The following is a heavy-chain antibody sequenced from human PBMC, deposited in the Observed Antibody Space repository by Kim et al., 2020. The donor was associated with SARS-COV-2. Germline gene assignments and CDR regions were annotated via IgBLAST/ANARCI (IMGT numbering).Heavy chain of an antibody. CDR1: GGSFSDYY. CDR2: VHHHEGT. Sequence: SETLSLTCAVYGGSFSDYYGTWIRQSPGKGLEWIGEVHHHEGTNYNPSLKSRVTMSIDTSKNQLSLKLTSVTAADTAIYYCARGVDQAKAGYWGQGTLVT. CDR3: ARGVDQAKAGY. J-gene: IGHJ4*02. V-gene: IGHV4-34*01. D-gene: IGHD5-18*01.